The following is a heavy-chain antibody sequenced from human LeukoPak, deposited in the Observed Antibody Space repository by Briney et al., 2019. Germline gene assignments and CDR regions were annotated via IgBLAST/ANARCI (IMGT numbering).Heavy chain of an antibody. CDR2: NSGSGGSP. J-gene: IGHJ4*02. CDR3: AKRGVVIRVILVGFHKEAYYFDS. V-gene: IGHV3-23*01. D-gene: IGHD3-22*01. CDR1: GISLSNYR. Sequence: GGSLRLSCAVSGISLSNYRMSWVRQAPGKGLEWVADNSGSGGSPNYADSVKGRFTISRDNPKNTRYLQTIKLRAEDTAVYFCAKRGVVIRVILVGFHKEAYYFDSWGQGALVTVSS.